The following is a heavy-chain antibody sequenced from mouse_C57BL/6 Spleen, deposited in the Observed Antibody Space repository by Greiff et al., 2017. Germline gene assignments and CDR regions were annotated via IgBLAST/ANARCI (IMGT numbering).Heavy chain of an antibody. CDR1: GFTFSSYT. J-gene: IGHJ1*03. V-gene: IGHV5-9*01. D-gene: IGHD4-1*01. Sequence: VQLKESGGGLVKPGGSLKLSCAASGFTFSSYTMSWVRQTPEKRLEWVATISGGGGNTYYPDSVKGRFTISRDNAKNTLYLQMSSLRSEDTALYYCARQDWDWYFDVWGTGTTVTVSS. CDR2: ISGGGGNT. CDR3: ARQDWDWYFDV.